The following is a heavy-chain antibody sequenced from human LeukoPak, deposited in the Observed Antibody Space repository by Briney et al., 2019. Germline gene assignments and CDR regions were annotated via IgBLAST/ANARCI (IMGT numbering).Heavy chain of an antibody. CDR1: GFTFSSYS. D-gene: IGHD4-17*01. CDR3: ASLYGDLEDY. CDR2: ISSSSSYI. V-gene: IGHV3-21*01. Sequence: GGPLRLSCAASGFTFSSYSMNWVRQAPGKGLEWVSSISSSSSYIYYADSVKGRFTISRDNAKNSLYLQMNSLRAEDTAVYYCASLYGDLEDYWGQGTLVTVSS. J-gene: IGHJ4*02.